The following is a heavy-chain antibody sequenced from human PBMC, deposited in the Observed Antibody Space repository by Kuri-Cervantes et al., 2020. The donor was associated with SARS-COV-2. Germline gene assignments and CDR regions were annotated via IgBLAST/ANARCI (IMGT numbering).Heavy chain of an antibody. V-gene: IGHV4-4*07. Sequence: GSLRLSCTVSGGSISSYYWSWIRQPAGKGLEWIGRIYTSGSTNYNPSLKSRVTISVDTSKNQFSLKLSSVTAADTAVYYCARQRGPYYDFWSGYYFDAFDIWGQGTMVTVSS. D-gene: IGHD3-3*01. CDR2: IYTSGST. CDR1: GGSISSYY. J-gene: IGHJ3*02. CDR3: ARQRGPYYDFWSGYYFDAFDI.